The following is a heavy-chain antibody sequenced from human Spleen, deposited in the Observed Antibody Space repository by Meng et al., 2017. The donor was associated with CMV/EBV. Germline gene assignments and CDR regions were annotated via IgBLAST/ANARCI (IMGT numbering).Heavy chain of an antibody. Sequence: SCAASGFTFSYYNMNWVRQAPGKGLEWVSSISSDGKYIYYGDSVKGRFTISRDNAKNSLYLQMSSLRAEDTAVYFCAKDRHGGSTPHWGQGTLVTVSS. D-gene: IGHD4-23*01. CDR3: AKDRHGGSTPH. J-gene: IGHJ4*02. CDR1: GFTFSYYN. CDR2: ISSDGKYI. V-gene: IGHV3-21*01.